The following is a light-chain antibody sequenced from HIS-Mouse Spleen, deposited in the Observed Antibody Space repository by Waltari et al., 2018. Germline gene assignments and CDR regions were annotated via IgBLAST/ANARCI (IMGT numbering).Light chain of an antibody. J-gene: IGLJ1*01. V-gene: IGLV2-23*01. CDR1: SSDVGSYNL. Sequence: QSALTQPASVSGSPGQSITISCTGTSSDVGSYNLDSWYQQHPGKAPNPMIYEGSKRPSGVSNRFSGSKSGNTASLTISGLQAEDEADYYCCSYAGSSTYVFGTGTKVTVL. CDR2: EGS. CDR3: CSYAGSSTYV.